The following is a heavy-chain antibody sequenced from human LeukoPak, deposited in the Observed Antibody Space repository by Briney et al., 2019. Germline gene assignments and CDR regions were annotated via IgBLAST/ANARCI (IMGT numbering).Heavy chain of an antibody. CDR1: GFTLRDYV. D-gene: IGHD3/OR15-3a*01. V-gene: IGHV3-33*06. J-gene: IGHJ6*03. CDR2: IWYDGRKT. CDR3: AKAGMAYYKIWTGYPYDPFYYYYMDV. Sequence: GASLRLSCAASGFTLRDYVIQWVRQAPGKGLEWVASIWYDGRKTESAYSVRGRFTVARDNSRNTVDLQMKSLRVGDTGVYYCAKAGMAYYKIWTGYPYDPFYYYYMDVWGKGTTVTVSS.